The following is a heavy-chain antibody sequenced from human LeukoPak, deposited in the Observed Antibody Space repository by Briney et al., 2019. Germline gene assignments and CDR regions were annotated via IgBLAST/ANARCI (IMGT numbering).Heavy chain of an antibody. CDR2: ISGSGGST. CDR3: AKDFGSSWYGFYFDY. D-gene: IGHD6-13*01. J-gene: IGHJ4*02. Sequence: PGGSLRLSCAAPGFTFSSYAMSWVRQAPGKGLEWVSAISGSGGSTYYADSVKGRFTISRDNSKNTLYLQMNSLRAEDTAVYYCAKDFGSSWYGFYFDYWGQGTLVTVSS. V-gene: IGHV3-23*01. CDR1: GFTFSSYA.